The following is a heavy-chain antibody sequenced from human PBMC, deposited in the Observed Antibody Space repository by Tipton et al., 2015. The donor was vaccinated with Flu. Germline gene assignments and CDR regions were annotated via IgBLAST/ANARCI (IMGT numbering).Heavy chain of an antibody. D-gene: IGHD3-10*01. CDR2: IIPIFGRP. Sequence: QLVQSGAEVKKPWSSVKVSCKASGDTFGSYTINWVRQAPGQGLEWMGGIIPIFGRPNYAQKFQGRVTITADESTSTAYMELSSLRSEDTAVYYCATSSGSGSYYEANWFDPWGQGTLVTVSS. CDR1: GDTFGSYT. CDR3: ATSSGSGSYYEANWFDP. J-gene: IGHJ5*02. V-gene: IGHV1-69*01.